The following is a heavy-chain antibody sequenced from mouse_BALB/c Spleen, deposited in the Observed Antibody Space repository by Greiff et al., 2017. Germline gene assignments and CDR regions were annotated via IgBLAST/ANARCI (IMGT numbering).Heavy chain of an antibody. J-gene: IGHJ2*01. CDR3: ARGGVFDY. V-gene: IGHV1S29*02. Sequence: EVQLQQSGPELVKPGASVKISCKASGYTFTDYNMHWVKQSHGKSLEWIGYIYPYNGGTGYNQKFKSKATLTVDNSSSTAYMELRSLTSEDSAVYYCARGGVFDYWGQGTTLTVSS. CDR1: GYTFTDYN. CDR2: IYPYNGGT.